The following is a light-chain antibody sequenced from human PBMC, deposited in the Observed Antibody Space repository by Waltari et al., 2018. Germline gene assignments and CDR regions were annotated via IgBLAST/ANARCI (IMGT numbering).Light chain of an antibody. CDR1: SSNIGTNY. CDR3: GTWDSSLSGAV. J-gene: IGLJ7*01. Sequence: QSVLTQPPSVSAAPGQRVTISCSGGSSNIGTNYVSWYRQFPGTAPKFLIYEKRERPSGIPGRCSGSKSGTSATLDITGLQAGDEADYYCGTWDSSLSGAVFGGGTHLTVL. V-gene: IGLV1-51*02. CDR2: EKR.